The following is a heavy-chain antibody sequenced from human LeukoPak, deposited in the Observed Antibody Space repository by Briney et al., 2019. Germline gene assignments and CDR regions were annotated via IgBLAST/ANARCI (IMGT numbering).Heavy chain of an antibody. CDR3: ARGWSYYGSGRALDP. CDR1: GLSVSSNY. CDR2: IYSGGNT. V-gene: IGHV3-53*01. J-gene: IGHJ5*02. D-gene: IGHD3-10*01. Sequence: GGSLRLSCAASGLSVSSNYLTWVRQAPGKRLEWVSLIYSGGNTDYADSVKGRFTISRDTSKNTMYLQMNSLRAEDTAVYYCARGWSYYGSGRALDPWGQGTLVTVSS.